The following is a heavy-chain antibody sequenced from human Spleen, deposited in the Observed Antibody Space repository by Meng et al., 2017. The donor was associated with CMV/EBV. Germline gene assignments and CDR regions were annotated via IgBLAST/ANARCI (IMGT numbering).Heavy chain of an antibody. CDR2: ISYDGSNI. J-gene: IGHJ6*02. CDR3: ARDVRAVAMMCMAT. Sequence: GESLKISCAVPGFTLSSISMHWVRQAPGKGLEWVAVISYDGSNIKYADSVKGRFTISRDTSKNTLYLQMNSLRTDDTAVYYCARDVRAVAMMCMATWGQGTTVTVSS. D-gene: IGHD6-19*01. V-gene: IGHV3-30-3*01. CDR1: GFTLSSIS.